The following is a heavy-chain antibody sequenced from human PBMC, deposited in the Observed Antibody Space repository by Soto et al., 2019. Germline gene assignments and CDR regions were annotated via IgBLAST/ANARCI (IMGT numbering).Heavy chain of an antibody. D-gene: IGHD2-21*01. Sequence: GPPRTLSCAAAGFTFSSHDMPWVRQAPGKGLEWVAIISRDGSNNDYTDSVKGRFTISRDNPKNTVSLQMNSLRTEDTAMYYCARDSRWITSIPHAVFDLWGQGTRVNVS. CDR3: ARDSRWITSIPHAVFDL. V-gene: IGHV3-30*03. J-gene: IGHJ4*02. CDR2: ISRDGSNN. CDR1: GFTFSSHD.